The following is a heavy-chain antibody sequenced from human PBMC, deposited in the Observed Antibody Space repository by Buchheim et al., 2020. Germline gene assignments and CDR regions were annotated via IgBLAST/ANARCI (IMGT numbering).Heavy chain of an antibody. CDR3: AKDRERWLQLNYYYGMDV. CDR2: ISYDGSNK. Sequence: QVQLVESGGGVVQPGRSLRLSCAASGFTFSSYGMHWVRQAPGKGLEWVAGISYDGSNKYYADSVKGRFTISRDNSKNTLYLQMNSLRAEDTAVYYCAKDRERWLQLNYYYGMDVWGQGTT. D-gene: IGHD5-24*01. J-gene: IGHJ6*02. V-gene: IGHV3-30*18. CDR1: GFTFSSYG.